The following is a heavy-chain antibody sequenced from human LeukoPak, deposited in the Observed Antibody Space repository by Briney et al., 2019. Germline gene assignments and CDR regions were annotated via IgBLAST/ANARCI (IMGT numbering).Heavy chain of an antibody. CDR3: TRAREMATIIH. J-gene: IGHJ4*02. D-gene: IGHD5-24*01. Sequence: PGGTLTLSCTASGFTFGDYDMSWVRQAPGKGLEWGGFIRGKAYGGTTEYAASVKGRFTISRDDSKSIAYLQMYSLKTEDTAVYYCTRAREMATIIHWGQETLVTVSS. CDR1: GFTFGDYD. CDR2: IRGKAYGGTT. V-gene: IGHV3-49*04.